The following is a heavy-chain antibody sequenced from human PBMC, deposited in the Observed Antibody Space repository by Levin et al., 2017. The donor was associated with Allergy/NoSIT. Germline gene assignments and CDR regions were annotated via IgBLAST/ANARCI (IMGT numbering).Heavy chain of an antibody. CDR1: GFTFSSYS. CDR2: ISSSSSYI. D-gene: IGHD6-19*01. J-gene: IGHJ4*02. CDR3: ARDLVSGWQRGTFDY. Sequence: GGSLRLSCAASGFTFSSYSMNWVRQAPGKGLEWVSSISSSSSYIYYADSVKGRFTISRDNAKNSLYLQMNSLRAEDTAVYYCARDLVSGWQRGTFDYWGQGTLVTVSS. V-gene: IGHV3-21*01.